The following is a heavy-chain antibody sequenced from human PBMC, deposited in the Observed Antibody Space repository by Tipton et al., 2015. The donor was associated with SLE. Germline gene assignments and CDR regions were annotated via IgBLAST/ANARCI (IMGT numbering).Heavy chain of an antibody. CDR1: GFTFNNYW. Sequence: SLRLSCAASGFTFNNYWMHWVRQVPGKGLVWVSQINEGGTSYADSVKGRFTISRDNSKNTLYLQMNSLRAEDTAVYYCARDALMDYYNSGYSWFDPWGQGTLVTVSS. V-gene: IGHV3-74*01. J-gene: IGHJ5*02. CDR3: ARDALMDYYNSGYSWFDP. CDR2: INEGGT. D-gene: IGHD3-22*01.